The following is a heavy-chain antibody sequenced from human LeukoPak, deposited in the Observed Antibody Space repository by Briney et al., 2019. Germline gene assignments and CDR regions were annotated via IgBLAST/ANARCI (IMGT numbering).Heavy chain of an antibody. D-gene: IGHD3-9*01. CDR3: VIKDRLRYFDWAIDY. CDR2: INHSGST. V-gene: IGHV4-34*01. J-gene: IGHJ4*02. Sequence: PSETLSLTCAVYGGSFSGYYWSWIRQPPGKGLEWIGEINHSGSTNYNPSLKSRVTISVDTSKNQFSLKLSSVTAADTAVYYCVIKDRLRYFDWAIDYWGQGTLVTVSS. CDR1: GGSFSGYY.